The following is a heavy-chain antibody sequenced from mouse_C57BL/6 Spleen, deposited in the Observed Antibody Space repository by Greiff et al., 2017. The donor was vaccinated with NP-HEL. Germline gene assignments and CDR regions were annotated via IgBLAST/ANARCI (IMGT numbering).Heavy chain of an antibody. J-gene: IGHJ2*01. V-gene: IGHV5-4*01. CDR1: GFTFSSYA. Sequence: EVQLQESGGGLVKPGGSLKLSCAASGFTFSSYAMSWVRQTPEKRLEWVATISDGGSYTYYPDNVKGRFTISRDNAKNNLYLQMSHLKSEDTAMYYCARYDGYYGYFDYWGQGTTLTVSS. CDR3: ARYDGYYGYFDY. D-gene: IGHD2-3*01. CDR2: ISDGGSYT.